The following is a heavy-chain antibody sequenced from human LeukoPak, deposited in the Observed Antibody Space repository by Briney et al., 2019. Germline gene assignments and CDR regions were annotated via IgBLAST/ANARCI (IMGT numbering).Heavy chain of an antibody. CDR2: INHSGST. CDR1: GGSFSGYY. J-gene: IGHJ5*02. D-gene: IGHD3-9*01. Sequence: SETLSLTCAVYGGSFSGYYLSWIRQPPGKGLEWIGEINHSGSTNYNPSLKSRVTISVDTSKNQFSLKLSSVTAADTAVYYCARERMSDWSSRNWFDPWGQGTLVTVSS. CDR3: ARERMSDWSSRNWFDP. V-gene: IGHV4-34*01.